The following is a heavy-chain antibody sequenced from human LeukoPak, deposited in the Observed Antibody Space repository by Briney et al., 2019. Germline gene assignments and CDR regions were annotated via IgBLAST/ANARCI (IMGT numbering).Heavy chain of an antibody. CDR1: GFTFSNYW. D-gene: IGHD2-21*01. J-gene: IGHJ3*02. V-gene: IGHV3-21*04. CDR3: AGDRAYPNDVFNI. CDR2: ISSSSSYI. Sequence: GGSLRLSCVASGFTFSNYWMSWVRQAPGKGLEWVSSISSSSSYIYYADSVKGRFTISRDNSKNTLYLHMNSLRDEDTALYYCAGDRAYPNDVFNIWVQGTMITVS.